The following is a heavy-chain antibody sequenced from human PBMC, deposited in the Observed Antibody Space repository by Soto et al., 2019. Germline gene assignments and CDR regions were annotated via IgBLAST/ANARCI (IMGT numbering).Heavy chain of an antibody. CDR1: AGTFSNYT. CDR2: IIPILGIA. J-gene: IGHJ5*02. D-gene: IGHD4-17*01. V-gene: IGHV1-69*02. CDR3: ARGGDYATNWFDP. Sequence: QVQLVQSGAEVKKPGSSVKVSCKASAGTFSNYTISWVRQAPGQGLKWMGRIIPILGIANYAQKFQGRVTIPADKSTSTAYMELSSLRSEDTAVYCRARGGDYATNWFDPWGQGTLVTVSS.